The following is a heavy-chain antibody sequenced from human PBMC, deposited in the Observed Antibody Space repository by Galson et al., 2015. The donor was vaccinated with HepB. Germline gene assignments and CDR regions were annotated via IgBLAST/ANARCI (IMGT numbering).Heavy chain of an antibody. V-gene: IGHV4-59*01. CDR1: GGSISSYY. CDR2: IYYSGST. CDR3: ARGGRIQLWFDAFDI. Sequence: SETLSLTCTVSGGSISSYYWSWIRQPPGKGLEWIGYIYYSGSTNYNPSLKSRVTISVDTSKNQFSLKLSSVTAADTAVYYCARGGRIQLWFDAFDIWGQGTMVTVSS. J-gene: IGHJ3*02. D-gene: IGHD5-18*01.